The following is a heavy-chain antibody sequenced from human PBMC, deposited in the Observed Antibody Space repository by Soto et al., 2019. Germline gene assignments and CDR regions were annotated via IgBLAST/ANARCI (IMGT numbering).Heavy chain of an antibody. CDR2: IKQDGSEK. Sequence: GGSLRLSCAASGFTFSSYWMSWVRQAPGKGLEWVANIKQDGSEKYYVDSVKGRFTISRDNAKNSLYLQMNSLRAEDTAVYYCARDPSSVLLWFGESDYWGQGTLVTVSS. CDR3: ARDPSSVLLWFGESDY. D-gene: IGHD3-10*01. V-gene: IGHV3-7*01. J-gene: IGHJ4*02. CDR1: GFTFSSYW.